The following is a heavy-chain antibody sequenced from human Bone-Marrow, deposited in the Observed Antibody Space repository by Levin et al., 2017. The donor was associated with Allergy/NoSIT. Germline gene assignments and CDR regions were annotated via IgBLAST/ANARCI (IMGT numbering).Heavy chain of an antibody. D-gene: IGHD1-26*01. V-gene: IGHV3-30*04. J-gene: IGHJ4*02. Sequence: GGSLRLSCAASGFTFSTFAMFWVRQAPGKGLECVAVISDDGINTYYADSVKGRFTLSRDNSQNTLYMEMRSLRPDDTALYYCARVDGGTAAYWGQGTLVTVSS. CDR1: GFTFSTFA. CDR2: ISDDGINT. CDR3: ARVDGGTAAY.